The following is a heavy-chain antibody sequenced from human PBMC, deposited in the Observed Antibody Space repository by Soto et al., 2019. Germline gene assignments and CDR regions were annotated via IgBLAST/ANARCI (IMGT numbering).Heavy chain of an antibody. V-gene: IGHV3-7*02. CDR3: ATHDGPAAAVLVLDF. Sequence: EVQLVESGGGLVQPGGSLRLSCEASGITFSSRWMTWVRQGPGKGLEWVANIKKDENGQDYVDSVKGRVTISRDNAKNSLYQQLTGLRPEDTAVYYCATHDGPAAAVLVLDFCGQGTVVTVSS. CDR1: GITFSSRW. J-gene: IGHJ4*02. CDR2: IKKDENGQ. D-gene: IGHD6-13*01.